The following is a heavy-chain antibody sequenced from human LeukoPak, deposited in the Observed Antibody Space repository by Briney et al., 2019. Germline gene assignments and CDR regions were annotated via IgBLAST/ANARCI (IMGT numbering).Heavy chain of an antibody. CDR1: GGSISSGDYY. D-gene: IGHD3-22*01. J-gene: IGHJ4*02. CDR2: IYYSGCT. CDR3: ARDGDSSGYYDY. Sequence: SETLSLTCTVSGGSISSGDYYWSWIRQPPGKGLEWIGYIYYSGCTYYNPSLKSRVTISVDTSKNQFSLKLSSVTAADTAVYYCARDGDSSGYYDYWGQGTLVTVSS. V-gene: IGHV4-30-4*01.